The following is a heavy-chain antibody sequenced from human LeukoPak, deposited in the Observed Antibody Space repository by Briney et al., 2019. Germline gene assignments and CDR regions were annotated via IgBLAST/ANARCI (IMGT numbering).Heavy chain of an antibody. CDR3: ARGFPGDYYDSSGYPDAFDI. J-gene: IGHJ3*02. CDR1: GGSFSDYY. D-gene: IGHD3-22*01. CDR2: INHSGST. V-gene: IGHV4-34*01. Sequence: SETLSLTCAVYGGSFSDYYWSWIRQPPGKGLEWIGEINHSGSTNYNPSLKSRVTISVDTSKNQFSLKLSSVTAADTAVYYCARGFPGDYYDSSGYPDAFDIWGQGTMVTVSS.